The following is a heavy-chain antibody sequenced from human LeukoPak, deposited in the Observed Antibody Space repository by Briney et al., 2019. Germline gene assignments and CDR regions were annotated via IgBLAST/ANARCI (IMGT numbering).Heavy chain of an antibody. V-gene: IGHV3-30*02. CDR2: IRLDATNK. CDR3: AKEQYPGYFDY. CDR1: GFIFSGSS. D-gene: IGHD1-14*01. Sequence: GGSLRLSCAASGFIFSGSSMHWVRQAPGKGLEWVSFIRLDATNKYYADSVKGRFTISRDNSNNTLYLQLNNVRTEDTATYFCAKEQYPGYFDYWGQGTLVTVSS. J-gene: IGHJ4*02.